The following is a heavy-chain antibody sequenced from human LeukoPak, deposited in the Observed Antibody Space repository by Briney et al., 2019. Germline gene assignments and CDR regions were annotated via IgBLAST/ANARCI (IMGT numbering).Heavy chain of an antibody. J-gene: IGHJ6*02. V-gene: IGHV3-64D*09. CDR3: VKAVGAKGDYYYYYGMDV. CDR1: GFPFSSYA. CDR2: ISDSGGST. D-gene: IGHD1-26*01. Sequence: AGSLRLSCSASGFPFSSYAMHWVRQAPGKGLEYVSAISDSGGSTYYADSVKGRFTISRDNSKNTLYLQMSSLRAEDTAVYYCVKAVGAKGDYYYYYGMDVWGQGTTVTVSS.